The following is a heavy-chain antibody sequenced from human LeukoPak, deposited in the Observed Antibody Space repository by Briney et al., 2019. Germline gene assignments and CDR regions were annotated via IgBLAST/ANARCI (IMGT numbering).Heavy chain of an antibody. J-gene: IGHJ4*02. CDR2: ISSNGGST. CDR3: VKDSYSSSPLDFDY. D-gene: IGHD6-6*01. V-gene: IGHV3-64D*09. CDR1: GFTFSSYA. Sequence: GGCLRLSRVDSGFTFSSYAMHWVRQALGKGLEYVSAISSNGGSTYYADSVKGRFTISRDNSKNTLYLQMSSLRAEDTAVYYCVKDSYSSSPLDFDYWGQGTLVTVSS.